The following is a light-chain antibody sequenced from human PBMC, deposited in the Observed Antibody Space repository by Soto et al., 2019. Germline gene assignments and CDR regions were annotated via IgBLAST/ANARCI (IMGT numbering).Light chain of an antibody. CDR1: QSISSNY. V-gene: IGKV3-20*01. J-gene: IGKJ3*01. Sequence: EILLTQSPGTLSLSPGEGATLSCRASQSISSNYLAWYQQRPGQAPRLLIFGASYRATGIPDRFSGSGSGTDFTLTISRLEPEDFAVYYCQQYSSSPPEFTFGPGTRVDSK. CDR2: GAS. CDR3: QQYSSSPPEFT.